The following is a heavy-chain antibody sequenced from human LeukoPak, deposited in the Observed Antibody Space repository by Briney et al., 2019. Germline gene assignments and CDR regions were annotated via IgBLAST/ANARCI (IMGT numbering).Heavy chain of an antibody. D-gene: IGHD4-17*01. Sequence: SETLSLTCTVSGGSISSSSYYWGWIRQPPGKGLEWIGSIYYSGSTYYNPSLKSRVTISVDTSKNQFSLKLSSVTAADTAVYYCARDRHDYGDSGYMDVWGKGTTVTVSS. CDR3: ARDRHDYGDSGYMDV. CDR2: IYYSGST. J-gene: IGHJ6*03. V-gene: IGHV4-39*07. CDR1: GGSISSSSYY.